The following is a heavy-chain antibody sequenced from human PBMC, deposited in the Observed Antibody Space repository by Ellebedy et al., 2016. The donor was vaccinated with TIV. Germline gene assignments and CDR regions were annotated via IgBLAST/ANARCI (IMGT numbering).Heavy chain of an antibody. Sequence: ASVKVSXXASGYTFTSYAMNWVRQAPGQGLEWMGWINTNTGNPTYAQGFTGRFVFSLDTSVSTAYLQICSLKAEDTAVYYCARGRAIVLMVSYGMDVWGQGTTVTVSS. CDR3: ARGRAIVLMVSYGMDV. CDR2: INTNTGNP. CDR1: GYTFTSYA. D-gene: IGHD2-8*01. J-gene: IGHJ6*02. V-gene: IGHV7-4-1*01.